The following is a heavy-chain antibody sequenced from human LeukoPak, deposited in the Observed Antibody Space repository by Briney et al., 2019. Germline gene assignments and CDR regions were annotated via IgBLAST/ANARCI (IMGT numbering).Heavy chain of an antibody. CDR2: IGRYGGDI. Sequence: GGSLRLSCAASGFTFSSYAMSWVRQAPGKGLEWVSVIGRYGGDIHYADSVEGRFTISRDNSKNTLYLQMNSLRVEDTAIYYCAKYAPPTTVVTRFFDSWGQGTLVTVSS. V-gene: IGHV3-23*01. CDR1: GFTFSSYA. D-gene: IGHD4-23*01. J-gene: IGHJ4*02. CDR3: AKYAPPTTVVTRFFDS.